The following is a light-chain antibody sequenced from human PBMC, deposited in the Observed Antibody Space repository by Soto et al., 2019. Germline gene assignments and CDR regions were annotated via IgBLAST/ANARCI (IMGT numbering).Light chain of an antibody. CDR2: GAS. CDR3: QQYGTLTGT. V-gene: IGKV3-20*01. CDR1: QSVSSSY. Sequence: EIVLMQSPGTLSLSPGERATLSCRASQSVSSSYLAWYQQKPGQAPRLLIYGASSRATGIPDRFSGSGSGTDFTLTISRLEPEDFAVYYCQQYGTLTGTFGQGTKLEIK. J-gene: IGKJ2*01.